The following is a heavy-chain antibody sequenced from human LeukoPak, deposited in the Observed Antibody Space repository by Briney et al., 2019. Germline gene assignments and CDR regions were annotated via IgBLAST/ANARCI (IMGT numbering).Heavy chain of an antibody. J-gene: IGHJ4*02. V-gene: IGHV3-7*01. CDR1: GFTFSSYW. D-gene: IGHD2-2*01. CDR2: IKQDGSEK. CDR3: ARGNYCSSTNYIIPLFEY. Sequence: GGSLRLSCAASGFTFSSYWMGWVRQAPGKGLEWVANIKQDGSEKYYVDSVKGRFTISRDNAKNSLYLQMNSLRAEDTAVYYCARGNYCSSTNYIIPLFEYWGQGTLVTVSS.